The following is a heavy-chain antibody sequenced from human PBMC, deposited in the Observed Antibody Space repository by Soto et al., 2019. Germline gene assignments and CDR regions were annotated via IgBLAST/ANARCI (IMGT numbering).Heavy chain of an antibody. J-gene: IGHJ4*02. D-gene: IGHD4-17*01. V-gene: IGHV3-23*01. CDR2: VSGGSGVT. Sequence: EMQLLESGGGLVQPGGSLRISCVVSGFSFSTYGVTWVRQAPGKGLEWVCGVSGGSGVTHYTDSVKGRFTISGDDSKNTVYLQMHSLRGEDTAVYYCTRWNGYGDIWGQGTLVTVSS. CDR3: TRWNGYGDI. CDR1: GFSFSTYG.